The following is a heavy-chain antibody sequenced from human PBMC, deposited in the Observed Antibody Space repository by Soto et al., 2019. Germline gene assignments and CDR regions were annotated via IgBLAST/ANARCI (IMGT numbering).Heavy chain of an antibody. D-gene: IGHD3-3*01. V-gene: IGHV3-74*03. CDR2: IKTDGTVT. CDR3: AKARAQYYDFWSGYPVDY. J-gene: IGHJ4*02. Sequence: PGGSLRLSCAASGFTFSSYWMHWVRQDAGKGLLWVSSIKTDGTVTQYADSVKGRFTVSRDNAKNTLYLQMNSLRAEDTAVYYCAKARAQYYDFWSGYPVDYWGQGTLVTVSS. CDR1: GFTFSSYW.